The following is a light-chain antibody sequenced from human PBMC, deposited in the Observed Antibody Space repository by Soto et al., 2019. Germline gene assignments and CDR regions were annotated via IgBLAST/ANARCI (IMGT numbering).Light chain of an antibody. CDR2: GAF. Sequence: ENVLTQSPATLSVSPGERATLSCRTSQIIGTNLAWYQQKPGQAPRLLIYGAFIRAPGFPVRFRGTGSGSEFTLTISSLQTEDGALYYCQQYDKWPYTFGQGTRLEI. J-gene: IGKJ5*01. CDR3: QQYDKWPYT. V-gene: IGKV3-15*01. CDR1: QIIGTN.